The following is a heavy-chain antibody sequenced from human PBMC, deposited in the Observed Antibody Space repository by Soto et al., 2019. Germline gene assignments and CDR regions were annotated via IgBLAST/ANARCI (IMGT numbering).Heavy chain of an antibody. V-gene: IGHV4-31*03. J-gene: IGHJ6*02. CDR1: GGSISSGGYY. CDR2: IYYSGST. D-gene: IGHD2-15*01. CDR3: ARRVVAATRYYYYYGMDV. Sequence: QVQLQESGPGLVKPSQTLSLTCTVSGGSISSGGYYWSWIRQHPGKGLEWIGYIYYSGSTYYNPSLKRRVTISVDTAKNQFSLKLSSVTAADTAVYYCARRVVAATRYYYYYGMDVWGQGTTVTVSS.